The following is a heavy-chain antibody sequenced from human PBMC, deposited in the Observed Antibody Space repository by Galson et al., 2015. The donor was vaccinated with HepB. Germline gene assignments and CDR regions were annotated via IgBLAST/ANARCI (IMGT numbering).Heavy chain of an antibody. CDR3: VRDRGDCVNGVCQGPQYDY. Sequence: SLRLSCAASGFTFRSHWMNWVRQGPGKGLEWVSRVDWDGTSADYADSVKGRFTISRDNARETVSLQMSSLRAEDTGIYYCVRDRGDCVNGVCQGPQYDYWGQGTLVTVSS. CDR1: GFTFRSHW. D-gene: IGHD5/OR15-5a*01. V-gene: IGHV3-74*01. J-gene: IGHJ4*02. CDR2: VDWDGTSA.